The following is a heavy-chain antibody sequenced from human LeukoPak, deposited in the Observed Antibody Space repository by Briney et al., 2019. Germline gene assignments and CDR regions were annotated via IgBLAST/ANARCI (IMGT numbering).Heavy chain of an antibody. J-gene: IGHJ4*02. CDR3: ATVLRPGIAVAGYYFDY. Sequence: ASVKVSCKVSGYTLTELSMHWVRQAPGKGLEWMGGFDPEDGETIYAQKFQGRVTMTEDTSTDTAYMELSGLRSEGTAVYYCATVLRPGIAVAGYYFDYWGQGTLVTVSS. V-gene: IGHV1-24*01. D-gene: IGHD6-19*01. CDR1: GYTLTELS. CDR2: FDPEDGET.